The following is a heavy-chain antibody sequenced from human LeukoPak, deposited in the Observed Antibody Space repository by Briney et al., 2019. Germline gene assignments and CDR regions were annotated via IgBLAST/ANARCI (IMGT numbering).Heavy chain of an antibody. J-gene: IGHJ6*03. CDR1: GGSFSGYY. CDR3: ARGRNYDFWSGLTRYYMDV. Sequence: SETLSLTCAVYGGSFSGYYWSLIRQPPGKGLEWIGEINHSGSTNYNPSLKSRVTISVDASKNQFSLKLSSVTAADTAVYYCARGRNYDFWSGLTRYYMDVWGKGTTVTVSS. D-gene: IGHD3-3*01. V-gene: IGHV4-34*01. CDR2: INHSGST.